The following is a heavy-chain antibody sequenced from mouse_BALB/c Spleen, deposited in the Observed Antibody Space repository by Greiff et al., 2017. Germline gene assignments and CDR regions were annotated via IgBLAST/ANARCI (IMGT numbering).Heavy chain of an antibody. CDR2: IWSGGST. D-gene: IGHD2-1*01. V-gene: IGHV2-4-1*01. CDR1: GFSLTSYG. CDR3: ARNGNYVYYAMDY. Sequence: VKLMESGPGLVQPSQSLSITCTVSGFSLTSYGVHWVRQSPGKGLEWLGVIWSGGSTDYNAAFISRLSISKDNSKSQVFFKMNSLQADDTAIYYCARNGNYVYYAMDYWGQGTSVTVSS. J-gene: IGHJ4*01.